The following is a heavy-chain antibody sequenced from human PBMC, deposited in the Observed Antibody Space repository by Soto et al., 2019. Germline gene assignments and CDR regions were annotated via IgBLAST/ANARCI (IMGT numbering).Heavy chain of an antibody. J-gene: IGHJ4*02. CDR2: ISGSGGST. Sequence: LRLSCAASGFTFSSYAMSWVRQAPGKGLEWVSAISGSGGSTYYADSVKGRFTISRDNSKNTLYLQMNSLRAEDTAVYYCAKRTRGYSGYGYFDYWGQGTLVTVSS. V-gene: IGHV3-23*01. D-gene: IGHD5-12*01. CDR1: GFTFSSYA. CDR3: AKRTRGYSGYGYFDY.